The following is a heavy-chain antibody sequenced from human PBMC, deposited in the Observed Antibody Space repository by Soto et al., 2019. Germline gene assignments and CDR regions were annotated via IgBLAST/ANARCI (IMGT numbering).Heavy chain of an antibody. J-gene: IGHJ6*02. D-gene: IGHD3-10*01. CDR1: GFTFSSYG. CDR2: IWYDGSNK. Sequence: QVQLVESGGGVVQPGRSLRLSCAASGFTFSSYGMHWVRQAPGKGLEWVAVIWYDGSNKYYADSVKGRFTISRDNSKNTLYLQMNSLRAEDTAVYYCARGGRDYYYGMDVWGQGTTVTVSS. V-gene: IGHV3-33*01. CDR3: ARGGRDYYYGMDV.